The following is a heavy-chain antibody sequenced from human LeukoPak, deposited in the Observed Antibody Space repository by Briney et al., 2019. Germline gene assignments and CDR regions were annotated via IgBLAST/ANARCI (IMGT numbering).Heavy chain of an antibody. CDR1: GGSFSGYY. CDR2: INHSGST. CDR3: ARGRYYYDSSGYYPADY. J-gene: IGHJ4*02. V-gene: IGHV4-34*01. D-gene: IGHD3-22*01. Sequence: SETLSLTCVVYGGSFSGYYWSYIRQPPGKGLEWIGEINHSGSTNYNPSLKSRVTISVDTSKNQFSLRLSSVTAADTAVYYCARGRYYYDSSGYYPADYWGQGTLVTVSS.